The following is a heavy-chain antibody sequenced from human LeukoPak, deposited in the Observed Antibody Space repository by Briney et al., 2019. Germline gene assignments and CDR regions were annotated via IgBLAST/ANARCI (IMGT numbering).Heavy chain of an antibody. Sequence: GGSLRLSCAASGFTFSSYAMSWVRQAPGKGLEWVSAISGSGGSTYYADSVKGRFTISRDNSKNTLYLQMNSLRAEDTAVYYCARGIPQISSGIYYFDYWGQGTLVTVSS. V-gene: IGHV3-23*01. CDR2: ISGSGGST. J-gene: IGHJ4*02. CDR3: ARGIPQISSGIYYFDY. D-gene: IGHD1-26*01. CDR1: GFTFSSYA.